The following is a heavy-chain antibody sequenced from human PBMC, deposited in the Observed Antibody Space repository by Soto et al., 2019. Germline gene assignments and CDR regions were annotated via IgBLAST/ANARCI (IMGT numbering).Heavy chain of an antibody. D-gene: IGHD6-19*01. CDR3: ARLAPGGSGGGGDY. CDR1: GDSVSSNSAA. CDR2: TYYRSKWYN. V-gene: IGHV6-1*01. Sequence: PSPTLSLTCAISGDSVSSNSAAWNWIRQSPSRGLEWLGRTYYRSKWYNDYAASVKSRITINPDTSKNHFSLQLRSVTPEDTALYYCARLAPGGSGGGGDYWGQGTLVTVSS. J-gene: IGHJ4*02.